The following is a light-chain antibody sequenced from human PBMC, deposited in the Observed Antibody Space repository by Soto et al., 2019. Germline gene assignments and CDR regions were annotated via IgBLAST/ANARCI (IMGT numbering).Light chain of an antibody. CDR3: QQYYNYLTWT. V-gene: IGKV1-5*01. CDR2: DAS. CDR1: QSISSW. Sequence: DIQMTQSPSTLSASVGDRVTITCRASQSISSWLVWYQQKPGKAPKILIFDASILASGIPSRFSGSGSGTEFTLTISTLQPDDFATYYCQQYYNYLTWTFGQGTKVEIK. J-gene: IGKJ1*01.